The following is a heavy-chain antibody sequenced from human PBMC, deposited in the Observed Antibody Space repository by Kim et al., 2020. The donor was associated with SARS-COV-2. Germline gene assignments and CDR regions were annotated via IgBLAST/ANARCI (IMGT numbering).Heavy chain of an antibody. Sequence: GGSLRLSCAASGFTFSLFGIHWVRQAPGKGLEWVAIIYHDGSHKFYADSVKGRFTISRDNSKDTVDLHMNSLRAEDTAVYFCVKDAAWVFDYWGQGTLVTDSS. CDR1: GFTFSLFG. CDR3: VKDAAWVFDY. CDR2: IYHDGSHK. V-gene: IGHV3-33*06. D-gene: IGHD6-25*01. J-gene: IGHJ4*02.